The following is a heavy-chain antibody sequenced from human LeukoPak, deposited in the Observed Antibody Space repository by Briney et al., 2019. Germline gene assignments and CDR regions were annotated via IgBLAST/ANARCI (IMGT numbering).Heavy chain of an antibody. CDR1: GYSFIRYA. Sequence: ASVKVSCKASGYSFIRYAITWVRQAPGQGPEWIGWISTYNGNTNYAQSLQGRLTLTTDTSTNTAYMELRSLRSDDTAVYYCARERDTALAPYFDYWGQGTLVTVSS. D-gene: IGHD5-18*01. CDR2: ISTYNGNT. CDR3: ARERDTALAPYFDY. V-gene: IGHV1-18*01. J-gene: IGHJ4*02.